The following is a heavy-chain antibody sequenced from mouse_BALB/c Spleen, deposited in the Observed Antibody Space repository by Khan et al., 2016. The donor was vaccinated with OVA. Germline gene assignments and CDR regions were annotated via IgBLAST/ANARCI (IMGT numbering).Heavy chain of an antibody. CDR3: ARKNYYGYAMDY. CDR1: GYSIPSDYA. CDR2: ISYSGYT. Sequence: VQLKESGPGLVKPSQSLSLTCTVTGYSIPSDYAWDWIRQFPGNKLEWMGYISYSGYTSYNPSLKSRISISRDTSKNQFFLPLTSVTTEDTATYYCARKNYYGYAMDYWGQGTLVTVSS. D-gene: IGHD1-1*01. J-gene: IGHJ4*01. V-gene: IGHV3-2*02.